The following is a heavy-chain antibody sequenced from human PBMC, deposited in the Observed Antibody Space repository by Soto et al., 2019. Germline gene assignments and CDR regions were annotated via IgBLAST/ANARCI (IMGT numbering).Heavy chain of an antibody. CDR1: GFTFGSYG. CDR2: ISSSSSTI. J-gene: IGHJ5*02. V-gene: IGHV3-48*01. D-gene: IGHD6-13*01. CDR3: ARHPERIAQIGWFDP. Sequence: GGSLRLSCAASGFTFGSYGMYWVRQAPGKGLEWVSYISSSSSTIYYADSVKGRFTISRDNAKNSLYLQMNSLRAEDTAVYYCARHPERIAQIGWFDPWGQGTLVTVSS.